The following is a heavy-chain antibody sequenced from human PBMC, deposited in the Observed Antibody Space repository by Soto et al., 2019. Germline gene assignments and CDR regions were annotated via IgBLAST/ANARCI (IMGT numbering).Heavy chain of an antibody. CDR2: INHSGST. V-gene: IGHV4-39*07. D-gene: IGHD6-19*01. J-gene: IGHJ4*02. CDR1: GGSISSSSYY. CDR3: ARDQKSDPGSGWYADF. Sequence: PSETLSLTCTVSGGSISSSSYYWGWIRQPPGKGLEWIGEINHSGSTNYNPSLKSRVTISVDTSKNQFSLKLSSVTAEDTAVYYCARDQKSDPGSGWYADFWGQGTLVTVSS.